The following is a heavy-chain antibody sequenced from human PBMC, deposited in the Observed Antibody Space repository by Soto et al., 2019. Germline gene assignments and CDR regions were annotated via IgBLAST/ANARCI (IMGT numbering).Heavy chain of an antibody. V-gene: IGHV3-33*01. CDR2: IWYDGSNK. Sequence: GGSLRLSCAASGFTFSSYGMHWVRQAPGKGLEWVAVIWYDGSNKYYADSVKGRFTISRDNSKNTLYLQMNSLRAEDTAVYYCARGPLETLSIAVAEWGFDYWGQGTLVTVSS. D-gene: IGHD6-19*01. J-gene: IGHJ4*02. CDR1: GFTFSSYG. CDR3: ARGPLETLSIAVAEWGFDY.